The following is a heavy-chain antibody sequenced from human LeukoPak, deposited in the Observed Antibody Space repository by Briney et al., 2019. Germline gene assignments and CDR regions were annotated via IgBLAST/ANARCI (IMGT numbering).Heavy chain of an antibody. CDR3: ARDLRYLGIDY. J-gene: IGHJ4*02. Sequence: GASVRVSCKASGGTFSSYAISWVRQTPGQGLGWMGGIIPVFGTANYAQKFQGRVTITADESTSTAYMELSSLRSEDTAVYYCARDLRYLGIDYWGQGTLVTVSS. V-gene: IGHV1-69*13. D-gene: IGHD3-9*01. CDR2: IIPVFGTA. CDR1: GGTFSSYA.